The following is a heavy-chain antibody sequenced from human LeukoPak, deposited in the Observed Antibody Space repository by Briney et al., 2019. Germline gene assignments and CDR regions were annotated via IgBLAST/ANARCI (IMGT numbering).Heavy chain of an antibody. CDR2: INSDGSGT. V-gene: IGHV3-74*01. D-gene: IGHD1-7*01. Sequence: GGSLSLSCAASGFTFSSYWMPWVRQAPGKGLVWVSRINSDGSGTSYADSVKGRFTISRDNAKNSLYLQMNSLRAEDTAVYYCATLGNNWNYGAARDAFDIWGQGTMVTVSS. J-gene: IGHJ3*02. CDR3: ATLGNNWNYGAARDAFDI. CDR1: GFTFSSYW.